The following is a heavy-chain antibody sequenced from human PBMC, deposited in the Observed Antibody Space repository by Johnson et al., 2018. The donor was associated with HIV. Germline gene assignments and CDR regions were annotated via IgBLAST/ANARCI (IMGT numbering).Heavy chain of an antibody. V-gene: IGHV3-30-3*01. J-gene: IGHJ3*01. CDR1: GFTVGSDY. Sequence: QVQLVESGGGVVQPGRSLRLSCAASGFTVGSDYMSWVRQAPGKGLEWVAVISYDGSNKYYADSVKGRFTISRDNSKNTLYLQMHSLRSEDTAVYYCARDRAILAARPAGAFDVWGPGTMVTVSS. D-gene: IGHD6-6*01. CDR2: ISYDGSNK. CDR3: ARDRAILAARPAGAFDV.